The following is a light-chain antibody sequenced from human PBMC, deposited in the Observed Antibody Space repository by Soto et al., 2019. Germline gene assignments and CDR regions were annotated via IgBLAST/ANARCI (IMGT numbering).Light chain of an antibody. Sequence: QSALTQPPSASGSPGQSVTISCTGTSSDVGAYNYVSWHQQHPGKAPKLIIYEVNNRPSGVPDHFSGSKSGNTASLTVSRLQAEDEADYYCTSYAANNNLVFGGGTKLTVL. V-gene: IGLV2-8*01. J-gene: IGLJ3*02. CDR1: SSDVGAYNY. CDR3: TSYAANNNLV. CDR2: EVN.